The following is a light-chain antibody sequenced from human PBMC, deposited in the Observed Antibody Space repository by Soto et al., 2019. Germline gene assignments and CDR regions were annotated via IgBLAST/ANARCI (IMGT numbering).Light chain of an antibody. CDR2: AAT. CDR1: QGIGND. Sequence: AIQMAQSPSSLSASVGDRVTITCRASQGIGNDVGWYQQKPGKAPKLLLYAATTLQSGVPSRVRGTRSGTDFTLTISSLQPEDFANYYCLQDHHYPLTFGGGTKVEIK. V-gene: IGKV1-6*02. CDR3: LQDHHYPLT. J-gene: IGKJ4*01.